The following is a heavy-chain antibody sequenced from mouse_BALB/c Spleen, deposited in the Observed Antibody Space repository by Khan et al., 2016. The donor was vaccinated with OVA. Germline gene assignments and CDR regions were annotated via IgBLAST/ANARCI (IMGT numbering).Heavy chain of an antibody. CDR3: AKGFGYFDV. V-gene: IGHV5-17*02. Sequence: EVELVESGGGLVQPGGSRKLSCAASGFTFSSFGMHWVRQAPEKGLEWVAYISSGSSTIYYADTVKGRFTISRDHPKNTLFLQMTSLRSEDTAMYYCAKGFGYFDVWGAGTTVTVSS. J-gene: IGHJ1*01. CDR2: ISSGSSTI. CDR1: GFTFSSFG.